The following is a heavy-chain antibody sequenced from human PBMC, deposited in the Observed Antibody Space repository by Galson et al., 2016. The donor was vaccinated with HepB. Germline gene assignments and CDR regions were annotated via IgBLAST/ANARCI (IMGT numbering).Heavy chain of an antibody. D-gene: IGHD3-9*01. J-gene: IGHJ4*02. V-gene: IGHV3-23*01. CDR3: AKAAGPLRYFAWFPSDS. CDR1: GFTFSSYP. Sequence: SLRLSCAASGFTFSSYPMNWVRQAPGKGLEWVSTISGTADRTYYTDSVKGRFTISRDNSKNTLHLQMNSLRAEDTAIYYCAKAAGPLRYFAWFPSDSWGQGTLVTVSS. CDR2: ISGTADRT.